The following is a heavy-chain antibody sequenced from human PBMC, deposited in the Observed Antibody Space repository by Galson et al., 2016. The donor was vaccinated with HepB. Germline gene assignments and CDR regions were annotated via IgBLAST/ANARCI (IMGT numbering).Heavy chain of an antibody. CDR2: IHHSGTT. D-gene: IGHD2/OR15-2a*01. V-gene: IGHV4-4*02. Sequence: SETLSLTCVVSGGSISIGNWYSWVRQPPGKGLEWIGEIHHSGTTNYNPSLKSRVAMSADKSKNQFPLKLIFVTAADTAVYYCARDSGVTAARTSFLFDSWGQGTLVTVSS. J-gene: IGHJ4*02. CDR3: ARDSGVTAARTSFLFDS. CDR1: GGSISIGNW.